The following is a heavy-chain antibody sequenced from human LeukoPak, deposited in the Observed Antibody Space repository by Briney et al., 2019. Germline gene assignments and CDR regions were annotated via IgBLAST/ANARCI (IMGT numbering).Heavy chain of an antibody. CDR1: GDSMTNYY. D-gene: IGHD2/OR15-2a*01. CDR3: ASAPHVNYFDF. CDR2: ISYSGST. V-gene: IGHV4-59*08. Sequence: SETLSLTCTVSGDSMTNYYWSWIRQPPGMGLGWIGYISYSGSTNYNPSLKSRVTISIDTSKNQFSLKLSSVTAADTAVYYCASAPHVNYFDFWGQGALVTVST. J-gene: IGHJ4*02.